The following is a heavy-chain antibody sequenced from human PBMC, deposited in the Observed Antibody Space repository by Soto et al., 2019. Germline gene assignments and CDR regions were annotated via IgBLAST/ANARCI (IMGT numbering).Heavy chain of an antibody. D-gene: IGHD3-3*01. J-gene: IGHJ5*02. CDR3: ARTRILTIFGVVIISWFDP. V-gene: IGHV1-8*01. CDR2: MNPNSGNT. CDR1: GYTFTSYD. Sequence: ASEKVSCKASGYTFTSYDINWVRQATGQGLEWMGWMNPNSGNTGYAQKFQGRVTMTRNTSISTAYMELSSLSSEDTAVYYCARTRILTIFGVVIISWFDPWGQGTLVTVSS.